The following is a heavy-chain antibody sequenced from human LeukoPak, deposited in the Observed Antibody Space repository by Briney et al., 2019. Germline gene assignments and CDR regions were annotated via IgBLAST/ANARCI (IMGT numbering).Heavy chain of an antibody. J-gene: IGHJ4*02. Sequence: SETLSLTCAVYGGSFSDYYWSWIRQPPGKGLEWIGEINHSGSTNYNPSLKSRVTISVDTSKNQFSLKLSSVTAADTAVYYCARGQPFDYWGQGTLVTVSS. CDR2: INHSGST. CDR3: ARGQPFDY. V-gene: IGHV4-34*01. CDR1: GGSFSDYY.